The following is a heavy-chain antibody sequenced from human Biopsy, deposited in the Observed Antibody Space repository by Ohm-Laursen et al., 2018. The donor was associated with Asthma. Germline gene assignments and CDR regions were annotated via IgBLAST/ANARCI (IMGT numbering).Heavy chain of an antibody. V-gene: IGHV1-69*13. J-gene: IGHJ4*02. CDR1: GGTFNTCV. Sequence: GASVKVSCKPLGGTFNTCVIGWMRQAPGQGLEWMGGINSVLGTTTYPQKFQDRVTITADDSTSTVYMELSSLRSEDTAVYYCARKAGSCISRTCYSLDFWGQGTLVTVSS. D-gene: IGHD2-2*01. CDR3: ARKAGSCISRTCYSLDF. CDR2: INSVLGTT.